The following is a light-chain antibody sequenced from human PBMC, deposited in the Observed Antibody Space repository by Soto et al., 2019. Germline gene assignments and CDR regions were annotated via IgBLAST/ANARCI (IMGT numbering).Light chain of an antibody. J-gene: IGKJ5*01. CDR2: DAS. CDR3: QQYNNWPPIT. V-gene: IGKV3D-15*01. CDR1: QSVTSN. Sequence: ETVMTQSPATLSVSPGERATLSCRASQSVTSNLAWYQQKPGQAPRLLIYDASTRATGVPARFSGSGSGTEFTLTISSLQSEDFAVYFCQQYNNWPPITFGQGTRLEIK.